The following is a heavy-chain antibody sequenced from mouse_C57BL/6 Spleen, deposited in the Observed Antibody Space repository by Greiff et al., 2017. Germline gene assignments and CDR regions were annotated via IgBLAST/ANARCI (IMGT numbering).Heavy chain of an antibody. CDR1: GYSITSGYD. D-gene: IGHD1-1*01. Sequence: EVQLQQSGPGMVKPSQSLSLTCTVTGYSITSGYDWHWIRHFPGNKLEWMGYISYSGSTNYNPSLKSRISITHDTSKNHFFLKLNSVTTEDTATYYCARGSNPGSLDYWGQGTTLTVSS. V-gene: IGHV3-1*01. CDR2: ISYSGST. J-gene: IGHJ2*01. CDR3: ARGSNPGSLDY.